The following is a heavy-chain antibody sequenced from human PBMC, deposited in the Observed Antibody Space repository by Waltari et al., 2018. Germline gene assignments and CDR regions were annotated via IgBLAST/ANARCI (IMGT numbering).Heavy chain of an antibody. V-gene: IGHV4-34*01. Sequence: QVQLQQWGAGLLKPSETLSLTCAVYGGSFSGYYWSWIRQPPGKGLEWIGEINHSGSTTYTPSLKSRVTISVDTSKNQFSLKLSSVTAADTAVYYCARGGQRYYGSGSYSPFVYWGQGTLVTVSS. CDR2: INHSGST. CDR3: ARGGQRYYGSGSYSPFVY. J-gene: IGHJ4*02. CDR1: GGSFSGYY. D-gene: IGHD3-10*01.